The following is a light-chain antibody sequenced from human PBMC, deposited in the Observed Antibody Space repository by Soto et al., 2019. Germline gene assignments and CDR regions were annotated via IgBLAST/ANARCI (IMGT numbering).Light chain of an antibody. V-gene: IGKV3-20*01. J-gene: IGKJ5*01. CDR2: GAS. CDR1: QSVDNSN. Sequence: EIVLTQSPGTLSLSPGERATLSCRASQSVDNSNLAWYQQKLGRAPRLLISGASTRATGIPDRFSGSGSETDFTLTIARLEPEDFAVYYCQQYGSSPSTFVQGTRMEIK. CDR3: QQYGSSPST.